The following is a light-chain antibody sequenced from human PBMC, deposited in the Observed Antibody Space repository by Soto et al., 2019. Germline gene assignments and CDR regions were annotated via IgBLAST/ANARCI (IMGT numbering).Light chain of an antibody. CDR1: SSDVGGYNY. Sequence: QSVLTQPASVSGSPGQSITISCTGTSSDVGGYNYVSWYQQHPGKAPKLMIYEVSNRPSGVSNRFSGSKSGNTASLTISGLQAEDEADYYCSSYTSSSTPSYGFGTGTKGTVL. V-gene: IGLV2-14*01. J-gene: IGLJ1*01. CDR2: EVS. CDR3: SSYTSSSTPSYG.